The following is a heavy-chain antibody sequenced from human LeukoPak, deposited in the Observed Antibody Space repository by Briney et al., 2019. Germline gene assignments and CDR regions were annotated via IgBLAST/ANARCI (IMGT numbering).Heavy chain of an antibody. Sequence: PSETLSLTCTVSGGSISSYYWSWIRQPPGKGLEWIGYIYYSGSTYYNPSLKSRVTISVDTSKNQFSLKLSSVTAADTAVYYCARVGGRFGELIDYWGQGTLVTVSS. J-gene: IGHJ4*02. CDR3: ARVGGRFGELIDY. D-gene: IGHD3-10*01. V-gene: IGHV4-59*12. CDR2: IYYSGST. CDR1: GGSISSYY.